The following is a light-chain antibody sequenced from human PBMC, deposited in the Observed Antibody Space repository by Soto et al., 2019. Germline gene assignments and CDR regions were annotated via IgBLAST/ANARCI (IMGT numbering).Light chain of an antibody. J-gene: IGKJ1*01. CDR2: DAS. CDR1: QSIGRW. V-gene: IGKV1-5*01. CDR3: QQYYSYWT. Sequence: DIQMTQSPSTLSASVGDTVTVTCRASQSIGRWLAWYQQKPGKAPKLLIFDASPLENGDPARFSGSRSGPEFSLTISSLQPDDFATYYCQQYYSYWTFGQGTKVEIK.